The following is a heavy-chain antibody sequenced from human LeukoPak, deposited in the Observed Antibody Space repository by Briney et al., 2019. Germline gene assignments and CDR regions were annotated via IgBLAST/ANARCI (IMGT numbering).Heavy chain of an antibody. J-gene: IGHJ4*02. CDR3: AKNWRIFGVVIAQPFDY. D-gene: IGHD3-3*01. CDR1: GFTFGTYA. CDR2: ISGSGGST. V-gene: IGHV3-23*01. Sequence: GGSLRLSCAASGFTFGTYAMSWVRQAPGKGLEWVSTISGSGGSTYYADSVKGRFTISRDNSKNTMYMQMNSLRAEDTAIYYCAKNWRIFGVVIAQPFDYWGQGTLVIVSS.